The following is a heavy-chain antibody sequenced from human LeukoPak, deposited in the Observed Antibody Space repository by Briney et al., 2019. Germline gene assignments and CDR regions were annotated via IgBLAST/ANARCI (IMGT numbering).Heavy chain of an antibody. CDR1: GYTLTELS. CDR2: FDPEDGET. V-gene: IGHV1-24*01. J-gene: IGHJ3*02. D-gene: IGHD3-22*01. Sequence: ASVKVSCKVSGYTLTELSMHWVRQAPGKGLEWMGGFDPEDGETIYAQKFQGRVTMTEDTSTDTAYMELSSLRSEDTAVYYCATDTSPITMMHWEVYAFDIWGQGTMVTVSS. CDR3: ATDTSPITMMHWEVYAFDI.